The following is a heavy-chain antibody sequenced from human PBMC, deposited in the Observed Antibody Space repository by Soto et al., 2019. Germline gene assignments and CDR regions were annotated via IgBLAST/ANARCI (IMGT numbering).Heavy chain of an antibody. Sequence: GGSLRLSCAASGFTFRSHWIHWVRQAPGKGLVWVSRINSDGSTTSYADSVKGRFTISRDNAKNTLYLQMNSLRAEDTAVYYCARDRTVAGDFDYWGHGTLVTVSS. J-gene: IGHJ4*01. CDR2: INSDGSTT. CDR1: GFTFRSHW. CDR3: ARDRTVAGDFDY. D-gene: IGHD6-19*01. V-gene: IGHV3-74*01.